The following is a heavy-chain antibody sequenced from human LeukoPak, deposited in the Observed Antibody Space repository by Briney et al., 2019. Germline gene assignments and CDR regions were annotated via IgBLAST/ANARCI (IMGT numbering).Heavy chain of an antibody. D-gene: IGHD4-17*01. V-gene: IGHV6-1*01. CDR3: AREPGPTVTSARHAFDI. J-gene: IGHJ3*02. CDR1: GDSVSSNSAA. CDR2: TYYRSKWYN. Sequence: SQTLSLTCAISGDSVSSNSAAWNWIRQSPSRGLEWLGRTYYRSKWYNEYAVSVKSRITINPDTSKNQFSLQLNSVTPEDTAVYYCAREPGPTVTSARHAFDIWGQGTMVTVSS.